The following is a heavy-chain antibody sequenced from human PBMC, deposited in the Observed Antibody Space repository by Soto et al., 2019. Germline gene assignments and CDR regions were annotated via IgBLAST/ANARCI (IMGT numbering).Heavy chain of an antibody. J-gene: IGHJ6*02. D-gene: IGHD5-12*01. CDR3: ARPSAVVATTTRHYYYYGMDV. V-gene: IGHV5-10-1*01. CDR1: GYSFTSYW. Sequence: PGESLKISCKGSGYSFTSYWISWVRQMPEKGLEWMGRIDPSDSYTNYSPSFQGHVTISADKSISTAYLQWSSLKASDTAMYYCARPSAVVATTTRHYYYYGMDVWGQGTTVTVSS. CDR2: IDPSDSYT.